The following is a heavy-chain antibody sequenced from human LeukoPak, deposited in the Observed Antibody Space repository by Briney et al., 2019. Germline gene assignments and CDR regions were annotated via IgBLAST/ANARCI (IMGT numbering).Heavy chain of an antibody. V-gene: IGHV3-9*01. CDR1: GFTFDDYA. CDR2: ISWNSGSI. Sequence: GGSLRLSCAASGFTFDDYAMHWVRQAPGKGLEWVSGISWNSGSIGYADSVKGRFTISRGNAKNSLYLQMNSLRAEDTALYYCAKDMGYYDSSGYSALFDYWGQGTLVTVSS. J-gene: IGHJ4*02. CDR3: AKDMGYYDSSGYSALFDY. D-gene: IGHD3-22*01.